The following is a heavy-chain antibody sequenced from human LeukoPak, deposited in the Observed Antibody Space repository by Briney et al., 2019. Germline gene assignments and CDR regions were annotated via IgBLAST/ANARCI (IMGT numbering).Heavy chain of an antibody. V-gene: IGHV4-30-2*01. CDR1: GGSISSGGYS. CDR2: IYHSGST. D-gene: IGHD3-3*01. J-gene: IGHJ6*02. Sequence: SETLSFTCAVSGGSISSGGYSWSWIRQPPGKGLEWIGYIYHSGSTYYNPSLKSRVTISVDRSKNQFSLKLSSVTAADTAVYYCARGGGGYYDYYYGMDVWGQGTTVTVSS. CDR3: ARGGGGYYDYYYGMDV.